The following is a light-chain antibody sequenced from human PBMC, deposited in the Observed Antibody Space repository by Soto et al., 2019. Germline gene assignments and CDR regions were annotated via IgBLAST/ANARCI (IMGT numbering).Light chain of an antibody. CDR3: QQYNNWPPRT. CDR1: QSISNS. V-gene: IGKV3-15*01. J-gene: IGKJ2*01. Sequence: EIVRTQSPASLSVSPGETATLSCRASQSISNSLAWYQQKPAQAPSLLIYGASTRATGIPARFSGSGSGTEFTLTISSLQSEDSALYYCQQYNNWPPRTFGQGTKLEIK. CDR2: GAS.